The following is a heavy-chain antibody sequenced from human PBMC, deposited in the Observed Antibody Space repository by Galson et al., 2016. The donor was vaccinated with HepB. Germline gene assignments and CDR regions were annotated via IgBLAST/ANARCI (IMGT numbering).Heavy chain of an antibody. D-gene: IGHD4-17*01. J-gene: IGHJ4*02. CDR2: VSSDGSTH. CDR1: GFSFSDYA. Sequence: SLRLSCAASGFSFSDYALHWVRQAPGKGLEWVAVVSSDGSTHFYGDAVKGRFTISRDNSKNTLFLQMNGLRGDDTAVYYCARDAKDHSILGDYGDHFDYWGRGSLVTVSS. V-gene: IGHV3-30*03. CDR3: ARDAKDHSILGDYGDHFDY.